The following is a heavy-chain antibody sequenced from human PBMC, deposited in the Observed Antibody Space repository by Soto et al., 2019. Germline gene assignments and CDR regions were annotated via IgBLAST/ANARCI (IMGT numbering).Heavy chain of an antibody. J-gene: IGHJ1*01. CDR1: GFTFSSYA. Sequence: EVQLLESGGGLVQPGGSLRLSCAASGFTFSSYAMSWVRQAPGKVLEWVSAISGSGGSTYYADSVKGRFTISRDNSKNTRYLQMDSLRADDTAVYYCAKASGGWFREYFQHWGQGTLVTVSS. D-gene: IGHD2-15*01. V-gene: IGHV3-23*01. CDR3: AKASGGWFREYFQH. CDR2: ISGSGGST.